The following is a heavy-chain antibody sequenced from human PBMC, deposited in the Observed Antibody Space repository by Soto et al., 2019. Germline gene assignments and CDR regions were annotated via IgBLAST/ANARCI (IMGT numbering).Heavy chain of an antibody. CDR2: IISIFGTA. CDR3: ARGYCSGGSCSDAFDI. Sequence: QVQLVQSGAEVKKPGSSGQVSCKASGGTFSSYAIRWVRPAPGQGLEWMGGIISIFGTANYAQKFQGRVTITADESTSTAYMELSSLRSEDTAVYYCARGYCSGGSCSDAFDICCQGTMVPVSS. J-gene: IGHJ3*02. D-gene: IGHD2-15*01. V-gene: IGHV1-69*01. CDR1: GGTFSSYA.